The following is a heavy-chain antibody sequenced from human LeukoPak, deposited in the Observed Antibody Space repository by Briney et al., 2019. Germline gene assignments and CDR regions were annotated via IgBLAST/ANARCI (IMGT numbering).Heavy chain of an antibody. CDR2: IIPIFGIA. V-gene: IGHV1-69*04. J-gene: IGHJ5*02. D-gene: IGHD2-15*01. CDR3: ARDHCSGGSCYSSGPWHNWFDP. CDR1: GGTFSSYA. Sequence: GASVKVSCKASGGTFSSYAISWVRQAPGQGLEWMGRIIPIFGIANYAQKFQGRVTITADKSTSTAYMELSSLRSEDTAVYYCARDHCSGGSCYSSGPWHNWFDPWGQGTLVTVSS.